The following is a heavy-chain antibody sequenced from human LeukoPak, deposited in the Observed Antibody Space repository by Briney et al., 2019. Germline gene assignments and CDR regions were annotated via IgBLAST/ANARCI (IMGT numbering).Heavy chain of an antibody. D-gene: IGHD3-10*01. Sequence: GASVKVSCKASGGTFSRSAISWVRQAPGQGLEWMGRIIPIFGTANYAQKFQGRVTITTDESTITAYMELSSLRSEDTAVYYCARGLSAGVDVYYYYMDVWGKGTTVTVSS. CDR1: GGTFSRSA. V-gene: IGHV1-69*05. J-gene: IGHJ6*03. CDR2: IIPIFGTA. CDR3: ARGLSAGVDVYYYYMDV.